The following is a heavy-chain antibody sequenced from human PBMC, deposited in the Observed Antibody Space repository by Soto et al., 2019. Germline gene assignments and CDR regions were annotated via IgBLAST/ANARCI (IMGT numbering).Heavy chain of an antibody. J-gene: IGHJ6*03. CDR1: GYTFTSYA. CDR2: INAGNGNT. Sequence: GASVKVSCKASGYTFTSYAMHWVRQAPGQRLEWMGWINAGNGNTKYSQKFQGRVTITRDTSASTAYMELSSLRSEDTAVYYCARVGGADFWSGYYNHYYMDFWGKGTTVTVSS. D-gene: IGHD3-3*01. V-gene: IGHV1-3*01. CDR3: ARVGGADFWSGYYNHYYMDF.